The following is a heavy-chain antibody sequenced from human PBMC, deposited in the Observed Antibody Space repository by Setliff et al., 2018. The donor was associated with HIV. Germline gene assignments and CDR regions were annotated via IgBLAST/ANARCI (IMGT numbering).Heavy chain of an antibody. CDR2: ISSTSRYI. V-gene: IGHV3-21*06. Sequence: PGGSLRLSCAASGFTFSSYTLTWVRQAPGKGLEWVSSISSTSRYIYYADSVRGRFTIARGNAKNSLYLHMVDLGAEDTALYYCARGAYGDSYFDFWGQGTLVTVSS. CDR3: ARGAYGDSYFDF. J-gene: IGHJ4*02. CDR1: GFTFSSYT. D-gene: IGHD4-17*01.